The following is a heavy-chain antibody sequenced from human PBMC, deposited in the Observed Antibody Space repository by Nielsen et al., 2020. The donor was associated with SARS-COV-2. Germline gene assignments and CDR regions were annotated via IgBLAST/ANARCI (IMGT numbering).Heavy chain of an antibody. Sequence: GESLKISCAASGFTFSSYWMSWVRQAPGKGLEWVANIKQDGSEKYYVDSVKGRFTISRDNAKNSLYLQMNSLRAEDTAVYYCARVVEDSSSWYELRSLNYYYYYYMDVWGKGTTVTVSS. CDR3: ARVVEDSSSWYELRSLNYYYYYYMDV. CDR1: GFTFSSYW. D-gene: IGHD6-13*01. J-gene: IGHJ6*03. V-gene: IGHV3-7*05. CDR2: IKQDGSEK.